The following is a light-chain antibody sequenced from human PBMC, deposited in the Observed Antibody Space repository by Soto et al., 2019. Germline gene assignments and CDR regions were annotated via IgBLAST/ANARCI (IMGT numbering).Light chain of an antibody. J-gene: IGKJ1*01. V-gene: IGKV3-15*01. CDR2: AAS. CDR3: QQYNNWPPERT. Sequence: EIVLTQSPATLSVSPGERVTLSCRASQSISSNLAWYQQKPGQAPRLLIYAASTRAAGLPARFSGSGSGTEFSPTISSLQSEDFAVYYCQQYNNWPPERTFGQGTKVDIK. CDR1: QSISSN.